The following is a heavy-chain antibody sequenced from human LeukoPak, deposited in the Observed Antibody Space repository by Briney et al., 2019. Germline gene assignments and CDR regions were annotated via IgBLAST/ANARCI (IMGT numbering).Heavy chain of an antibody. Sequence: SETLSLTCTVSGGSISSYYCSWIRQPPGKGLEWIGYIYYSGSTNYNPSLKGRVTISVDTSKNQFSLKLSSVTAADTAVYYCARSSGWFPDAFDIWGQGTMVTVSS. V-gene: IGHV4-59*01. D-gene: IGHD2-15*01. CDR1: GGSISSYY. J-gene: IGHJ3*02. CDR2: IYYSGST. CDR3: ARSSGWFPDAFDI.